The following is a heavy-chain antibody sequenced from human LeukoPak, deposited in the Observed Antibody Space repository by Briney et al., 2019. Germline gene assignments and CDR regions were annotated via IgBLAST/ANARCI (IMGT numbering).Heavy chain of an antibody. CDR2: ISYDGSNK. D-gene: IGHD3-22*01. Sequence: GRSLRLSCAASGFTFSSYGMHWVRQAPGKGLEWVAVISYDGSNKYYADSVKGRFTISRDSSKNTLYLQMNSLRAEDTAVYYCAKSASSDYRHFDSWGQGTLVTVSS. CDR1: GFTFSSYG. V-gene: IGHV3-30*18. J-gene: IGHJ4*02. CDR3: AKSASSDYRHFDS.